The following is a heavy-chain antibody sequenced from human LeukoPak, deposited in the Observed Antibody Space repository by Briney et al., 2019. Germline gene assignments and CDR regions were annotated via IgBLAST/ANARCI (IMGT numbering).Heavy chain of an antibody. V-gene: IGHV4-34*01. CDR2: INHSGST. CDR3: ARGRLGPDY. Sequence: SETLSLTCAVYGGSFSGYYWSWIRQPPGKGLEWIGKINHSGSTNYNPSLKSRVTISVGTSKNQFSLKLSSVTAADTAVYYCARGRLGPDYWGQGTLVTVSS. D-gene: IGHD3-9*01. J-gene: IGHJ4*02. CDR1: GGSFSGYY.